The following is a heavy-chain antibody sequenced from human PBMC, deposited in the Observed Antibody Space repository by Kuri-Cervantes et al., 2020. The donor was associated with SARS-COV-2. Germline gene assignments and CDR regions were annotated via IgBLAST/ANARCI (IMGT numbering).Heavy chain of an antibody. CDR1: GGSISSYY. V-gene: IGHV4-59*01. D-gene: IGHD3-22*01. CDR3: ARVYYDSSGYYEVRYFDY. J-gene: IGHJ4*02. Sequence: GSLRLSCTVSGGSISSYYWSWIRQPPGKGLEWIGYIYYSGSTNYNPSLKSRVTISVDTSKNQFSLELSSVTAADTAVYYCARVYYDSSGYYEVRYFDYWGQGTLVTVSS. CDR2: IYYSGST.